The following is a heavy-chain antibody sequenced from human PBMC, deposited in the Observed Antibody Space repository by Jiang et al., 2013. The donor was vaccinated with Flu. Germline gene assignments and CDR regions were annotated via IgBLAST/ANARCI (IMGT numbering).Heavy chain of an antibody. CDR3: ASGGSGWPDAFDI. D-gene: IGHD6-19*01. V-gene: IGHV6-1*01. Sequence: RQSPSRGLEWLGRTYYRSKWYNDYAVSVKSRITINPDTSKNQFSLQLNSVTPEDTAVYYCASGGSGWPDAFDIWGQGTMVTVSS. CDR2: TYYRSKWYN. J-gene: IGHJ3*02.